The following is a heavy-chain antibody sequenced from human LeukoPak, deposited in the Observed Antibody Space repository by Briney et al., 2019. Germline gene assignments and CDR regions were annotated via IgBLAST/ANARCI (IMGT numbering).Heavy chain of an antibody. CDR2: IIPILGIA. Sequence: ASVKVSCKASGGTFSSYAISWVRLAPGQGLEWMGRIIPILGIANYAQKFQGRVTITAYKSTSTAYMELSSLRSEDTAVYYCASPSSPKYYYGMDVWGQGTTVTVSS. J-gene: IGHJ6*02. CDR1: GGTFSSYA. V-gene: IGHV1-69*04. CDR3: ASPSSPKYYYGMDV.